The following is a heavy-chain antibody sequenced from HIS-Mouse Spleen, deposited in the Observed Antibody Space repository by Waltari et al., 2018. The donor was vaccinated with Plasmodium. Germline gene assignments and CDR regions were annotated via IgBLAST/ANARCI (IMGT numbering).Heavy chain of an antibody. V-gene: IGHV4-39*07. CDR2: IYYSGST. D-gene: IGHD2-15*01. CDR1: GGSISSSSYY. CDR3: ASRLLD. J-gene: IGHJ4*02. Sequence: QLQLTESGPGLVKPWETLSLTCPVSGGSISSSSYYWGWIRQPPGKGLEWIGSIYYSGSTYYNPSRKGRVTISVDTSKNQFSLKLSSVTAADTAVYYCASRLLDWGQGTLVTVSS.